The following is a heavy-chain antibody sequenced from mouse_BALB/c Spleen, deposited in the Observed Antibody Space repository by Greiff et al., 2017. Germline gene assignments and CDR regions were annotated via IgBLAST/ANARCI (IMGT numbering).Heavy chain of an antibody. J-gene: IGHJ4*01. CDR3: ARDHYYDYDGYAMDY. D-gene: IGHD2-4*01. V-gene: IGHV2-9*02. Sequence: VKLVESGPGLVAPSQSLSITCTVSGFSLTSYGVHWVRQPPGKGLEWLGVIWAGGSTNYNSALMSRLSISKDNSKSQVFLKMNSLQTDDTAMYYCARDHYYDYDGYAMDYWGQGTSVTVSS. CDR1: GFSLTSYG. CDR2: IWAGGST.